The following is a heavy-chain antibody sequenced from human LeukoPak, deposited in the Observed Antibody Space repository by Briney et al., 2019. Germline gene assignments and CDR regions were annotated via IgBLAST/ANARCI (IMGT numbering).Heavy chain of an antibody. V-gene: IGHV4-59*01. CDR2: IYYSGST. Sequence: SETLSLTCTVSGGSISSYYWSWIRQPPGKGLEWIGYIYYSGSTNYNPSLKSRVTISVDTSKNQFSLKLSSVTAADTAVYYCARGIGYGDYDEDYWGQGTLVTVSS. D-gene: IGHD4-17*01. CDR1: GGSISSYY. CDR3: ARGIGYGDYDEDY. J-gene: IGHJ4*02.